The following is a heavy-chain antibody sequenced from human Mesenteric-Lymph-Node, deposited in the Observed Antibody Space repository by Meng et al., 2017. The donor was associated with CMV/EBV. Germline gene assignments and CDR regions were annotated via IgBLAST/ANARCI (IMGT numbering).Heavy chain of an antibody. CDR1: GGSTSSTSYY. CDR2: IYYSGNT. V-gene: IGHV4-39*01. CDR3: ASHYYDSGGYYSVFDY. D-gene: IGHD3-22*01. J-gene: IGHJ4*02. Sequence: SETLSLTCTVSGGSTSSTSYYWGWIRQPPGTGLEWIGSIYYSGNTNYNPSLKSRVTISLDTSKNQFSLRLYSVTAADTAVYYCASHYYDSGGYYSVFDYWGQGTLVTVSS.